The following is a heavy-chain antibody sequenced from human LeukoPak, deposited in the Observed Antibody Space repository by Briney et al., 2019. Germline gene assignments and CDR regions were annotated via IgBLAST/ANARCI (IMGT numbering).Heavy chain of an antibody. CDR3: ARHYSWGVFDI. CDR2: ISYSGGST. CDR1: GFTFNTYA. V-gene: IGHV3-23*01. Sequence: PRGSPILSCAASGFTFNTYAMSWVRQAPGKGLEWVSSISYSGGSTYYADSVKGRFTISRDNSINTLYLQMSSLRAEDTALYYCARHYSWGVFDIWGKGTMVSASS. D-gene: IGHD3-16*01. J-gene: IGHJ3*02.